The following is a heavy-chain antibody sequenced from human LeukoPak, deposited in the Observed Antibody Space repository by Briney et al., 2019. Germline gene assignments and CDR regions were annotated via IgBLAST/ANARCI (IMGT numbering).Heavy chain of an antibody. CDR1: GYTFTGYY. D-gene: IGHD2-21*02. V-gene: IGHV1-2*02. CDR2: INPNSGGT. J-gene: IGHJ4*02. CDR3: ARVGAYCGGDCYSDY. Sequence: ASVKASCKASGYTFTGYYMHWVRQAPGQGLEWMGWINPNSGGTNYAQKFQGRVTMTRDTSISTAYMELSRLRSDDTAVYYCARVGAYCGGDCYSDYWGQGTLVTVSS.